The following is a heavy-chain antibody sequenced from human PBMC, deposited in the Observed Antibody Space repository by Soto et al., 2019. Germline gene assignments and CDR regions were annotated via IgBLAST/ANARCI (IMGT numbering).Heavy chain of an antibody. CDR3: ARDHGYCGNGDCSGNYYYDMDV. V-gene: IGHV3-7*03. D-gene: IGHD2-8*01. CDR1: GFTFSNYW. CDR2: IKQDGSEK. Sequence: EVQVVESGGGLVQPGGSLRLSCAASGFTFSNYWMSWVRQAPGKGLEWVANIKQDGSEKYYVDSVKGRLTISRDNAKNSLYLQMNSRRAEDMAVYYCARDHGYCGNGDCSGNYYYDMDVWGHGTTVTVSS. J-gene: IGHJ6*02.